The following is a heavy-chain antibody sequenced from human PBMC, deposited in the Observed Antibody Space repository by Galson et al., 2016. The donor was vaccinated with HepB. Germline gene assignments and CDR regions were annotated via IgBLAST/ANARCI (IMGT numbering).Heavy chain of an antibody. D-gene: IGHD5-24*01. CDR2: ISFSGST. V-gene: IGHV4-39*07. CDR1: GGSISDSRYY. CDR3: ARDRKFGYGYNLFDY. Sequence: SETLSLTCTVSGGSISDSRYYWGWIRQPPGKGLEWIGTISFSGSTYYNPSLKSRVTISSDTSKNRYSLNLNSITAADTAVYFCARDRKFGYGYNLFDYWGQGTLVTVSS. J-gene: IGHJ4*02.